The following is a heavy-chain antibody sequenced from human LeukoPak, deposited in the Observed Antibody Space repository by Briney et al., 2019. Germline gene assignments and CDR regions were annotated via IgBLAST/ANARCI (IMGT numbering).Heavy chain of an antibody. CDR3: AKDLGGGQLVLSTFFDY. V-gene: IGHV1-69*05. CDR2: IIPIFGTA. D-gene: IGHD6-6*01. Sequence: GASVKVSCKASGGTFSSYATSWVRQAPGQGLEWMGGIIPIFGTANYAQKFQGRVTITTDESTSTAYMELSSLRSEDTAVYYCAKDLGGGQLVLSTFFDYWGQGTLVTVSS. CDR1: GGTFSSYA. J-gene: IGHJ4*02.